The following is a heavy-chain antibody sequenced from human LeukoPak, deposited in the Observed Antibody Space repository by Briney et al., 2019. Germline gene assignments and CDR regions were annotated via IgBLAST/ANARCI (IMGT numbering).Heavy chain of an antibody. CDR2: IWYDGSNK. V-gene: IGHV3-33*01. D-gene: IGHD6-19*01. Sequence: PGGSLRLSCAASEFTFSSYGMHWVRQAPGKGLEWVAVIWYDGSNKYYADSVKGRFTISRDNAKNSLYLQMNSLRAEDTAVYYCARDKVQPGIAVAAHFDYWGQGTLVTVSS. CDR3: ARDKVQPGIAVAAHFDY. CDR1: EFTFSSYG. J-gene: IGHJ4*02.